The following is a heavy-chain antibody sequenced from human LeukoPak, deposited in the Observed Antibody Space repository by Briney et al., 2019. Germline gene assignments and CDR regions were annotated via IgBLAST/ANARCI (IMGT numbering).Heavy chain of an antibody. V-gene: IGHV3-7*01. CDR2: IRGDESRE. D-gene: IGHD3-22*01. CDR1: GFSFSSYW. Sequence: PGGSLRLSCAASGFSFSSYWMTWLRQAPGKGLEWVANIRGDESREYYLDSVTGRFTISRGNAKNSLYLQMNSLRAEDTAVYYCARDANYHVSSDYYDAFDIWGQGTMVTVCS. CDR3: ARDANYHVSSDYYDAFDI. J-gene: IGHJ3*02.